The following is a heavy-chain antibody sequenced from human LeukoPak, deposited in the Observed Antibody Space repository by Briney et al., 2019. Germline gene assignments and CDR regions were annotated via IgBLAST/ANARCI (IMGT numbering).Heavy chain of an antibody. CDR3: ARLHCSSTSCPNWFDP. CDR2: INPSGGST. CDR1: GYTFTSYY. D-gene: IGHD2-2*01. V-gene: IGHV1-46*01. J-gene: IGHJ5*02. Sequence: ASVKVSCKASGYTFTSYYMHWVRQAPGQGLEWMGIINPSGGSTSYAQKFQGRVTMTRDMSTSAVYMELSSLRSEDTAVYYCARLHCSSTSCPNWFDPWGQGTLVTVPS.